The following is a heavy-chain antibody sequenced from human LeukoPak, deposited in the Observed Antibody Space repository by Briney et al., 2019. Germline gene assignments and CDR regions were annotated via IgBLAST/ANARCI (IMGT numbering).Heavy chain of an antibody. V-gene: IGHV4-39*01. CDR3: ATTHRGYGSGSNAVDY. CDR2: IYYSGST. D-gene: IGHD3-10*01. Sequence: SETLSLTCTVSGGSISSSSYYWGWIRQPPGKGLEWIESIYYSGSTYYNPSLKSRVTISVDTSKNQFSLKLSSVTAADTAVYYCATTHRGYGSGSNAVDYWGQGTLVTVSS. CDR1: GGSISSSSYY. J-gene: IGHJ4*02.